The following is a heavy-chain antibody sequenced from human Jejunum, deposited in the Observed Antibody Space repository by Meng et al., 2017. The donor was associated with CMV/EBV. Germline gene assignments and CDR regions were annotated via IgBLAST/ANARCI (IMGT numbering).Heavy chain of an antibody. D-gene: IGHD2-2*02. Sequence: SGAASGFTVSNDYVSWVRRAPGKGLVWVSVIYSTGGTYYADSVRGRLAISRDNSKNTVFLQMSSLRAEDTAVYYCARTNLHTHMDVWGQGTTVTVSS. J-gene: IGHJ6*02. CDR1: GFTVSNDY. CDR2: IYSTGGT. V-gene: IGHV3-53*01. CDR3: ARTNLHTHMDV.